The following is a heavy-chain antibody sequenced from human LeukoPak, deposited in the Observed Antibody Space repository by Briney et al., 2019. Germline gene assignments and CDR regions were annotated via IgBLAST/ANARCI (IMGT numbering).Heavy chain of an antibody. V-gene: IGHV3-23*01. CDR2: ISGSGGST. D-gene: IGHD1-26*01. Sequence: PGGSLRLSCAASGFTFSSYGMHWVRQAPGKGLEWVSAISGSGGSTYYADSVKGRFTISRDNSKNTLYLQMNSLRAEDTAVYYCAKGTFSGSYSYYYYGMDVWGQGTTVTVSS. CDR3: AKGTFSGSYSYYYYGMDV. CDR1: GFTFSSYG. J-gene: IGHJ6*02.